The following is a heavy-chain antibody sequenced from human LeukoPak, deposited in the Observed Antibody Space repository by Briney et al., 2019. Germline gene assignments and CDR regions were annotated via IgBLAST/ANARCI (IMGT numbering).Heavy chain of an antibody. V-gene: IGHV1-69*13. CDR2: IIPIFGTA. J-gene: IGHJ4*02. D-gene: IGHD1-26*01. CDR3: ARVNGELQPPIGY. Sequence: PVKVSCKASGGTFSSYAISWVRQAPGQGLEWMGGIIPIFGTANYAQKFRGRVTITADESTSTAYMELSSLRSEDTAVYYCARVNGELQPPIGYWGQGTLVTVSS. CDR1: GGTFSSYA.